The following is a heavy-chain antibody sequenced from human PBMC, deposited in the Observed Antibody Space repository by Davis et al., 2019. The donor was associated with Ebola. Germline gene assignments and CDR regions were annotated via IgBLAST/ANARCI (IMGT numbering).Heavy chain of an antibody. Sequence: SVKVSCKTSGGTFSSFAVSWVRQAPGQGLEWMGGIIPIFRSPNYAQKFQGRVTITADESTRTVNMERSSLTSEDTAVYFCARVQTGYYFDSSDSPSWFDPWGQGTLVTVSS. V-gene: IGHV1-69*13. J-gene: IGHJ5*02. CDR3: ARVQTGYYFDSSDSPSWFDP. D-gene: IGHD3-22*01. CDR1: GGTFSSFA. CDR2: IIPIFRSP.